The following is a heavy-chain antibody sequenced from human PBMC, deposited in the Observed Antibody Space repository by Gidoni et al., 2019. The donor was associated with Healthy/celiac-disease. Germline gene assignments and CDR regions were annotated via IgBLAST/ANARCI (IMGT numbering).Heavy chain of an antibody. J-gene: IGHJ6*02. Sequence: EVQLVESGGGLVQPGGSLRLFCAASGLSFMSCGMNCVRQGPGKGLEWVSYISSSSSTIYYADSVKGRFTISRDNAKNSLYLQMNSLRDEDTAVYYCARSNWNQPPYYYYGMDVWGQGTTVTVSS. CDR3: ARSNWNQPPYYYYGMDV. CDR2: ISSSSSTI. V-gene: IGHV3-48*02. D-gene: IGHD1-1*01. CDR1: GLSFMSCG.